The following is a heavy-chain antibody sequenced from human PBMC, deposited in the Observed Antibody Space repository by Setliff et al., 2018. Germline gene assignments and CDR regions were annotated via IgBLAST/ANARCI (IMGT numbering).Heavy chain of an antibody. CDR1: GDSISSRPFY. V-gene: IGHV4-61*09. Sequence: SETLSLTCTVSGDSISSRPFYWGWFRQPAGKELEWIGQIYTSWSTIYNPSLKGRATLSIDASKRQFYLKLTSVTAADTAVYYCARMSGFQYMDVWGKGTTVTVSS. CDR3: ARMSGFQYMDV. CDR2: IYTSWST. D-gene: IGHD3-3*01. J-gene: IGHJ6*03.